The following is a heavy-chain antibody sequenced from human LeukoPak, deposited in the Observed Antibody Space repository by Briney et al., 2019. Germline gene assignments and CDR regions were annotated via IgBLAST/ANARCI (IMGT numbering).Heavy chain of an antibody. CDR2: IHYDGSNK. J-gene: IGHJ4*02. D-gene: IGHD6-19*01. CDR1: GFTFSSYG. CDR3: AKDASSGFTRYFDY. Sequence: GGSLRLSCAASGFTFSSYGMHWVRQAPGKGLGWVAFIHYDGSNKYYADSVKGRFTISRDNSKNTLYLQMNSLRAEDTAVYYCAKDASSGFTRYFDYWGQGTLVTVSS. V-gene: IGHV3-30*02.